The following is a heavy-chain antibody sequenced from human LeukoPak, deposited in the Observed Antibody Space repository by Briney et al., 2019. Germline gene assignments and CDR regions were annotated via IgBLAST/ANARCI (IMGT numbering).Heavy chain of an antibody. Sequence: PGTSLRLSCAASQFTFRNYGMHWVRQAPGKGLEWLTLISYDGSNHFYADSVKGRFTISRDNSKGTLYLQMDGLRPEGAAVYFCAKDYLLTGATFPGHWGQGTLVTVSS. V-gene: IGHV3-30*18. J-gene: IGHJ4*02. CDR3: AKDYLLTGATFPGH. CDR1: QFTFRNYG. CDR2: ISYDGSNH. D-gene: IGHD1-26*01.